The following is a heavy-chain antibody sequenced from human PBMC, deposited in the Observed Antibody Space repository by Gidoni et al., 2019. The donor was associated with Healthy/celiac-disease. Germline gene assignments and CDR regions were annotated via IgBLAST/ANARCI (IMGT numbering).Heavy chain of an antibody. CDR1: GFTFSSYA. CDR2: ISGSGGST. Sequence: EVQLLESGGGLVQPGGSLMLSCAASGFTFSSYAMSWVRQAPGKGLEWVSAISGSGGSTYYADSVKGRFTISRDNSKNTLYLQMNSLRAEDTAVYYCAKGVGPRVVVAARDYWGQGTLVTVSS. D-gene: IGHD2-15*01. CDR3: AKGVGPRVVVAARDY. V-gene: IGHV3-23*01. J-gene: IGHJ4*02.